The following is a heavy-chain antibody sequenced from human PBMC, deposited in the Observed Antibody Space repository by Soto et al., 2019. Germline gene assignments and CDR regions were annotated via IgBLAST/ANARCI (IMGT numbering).Heavy chain of an antibody. Sequence: VESGGGLVYPGGSLRLSCVASGFRFSDHSMNWVHQAPGKGLQWISYISSNSDTTYYADSVKGRFTVSRDNAKNALFLQMNSLRDDDTATYYCARLPKGSLVTAWGQGARVTVSS. J-gene: IGHJ4*02. CDR1: GFRFSDHS. D-gene: IGHD2-21*02. CDR2: ISSNSDTT. CDR3: ARLPKGSLVTA. V-gene: IGHV3-48*02.